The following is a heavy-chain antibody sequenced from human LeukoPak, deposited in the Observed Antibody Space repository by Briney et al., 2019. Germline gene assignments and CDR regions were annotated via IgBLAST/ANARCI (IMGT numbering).Heavy chain of an antibody. D-gene: IGHD2-15*01. Sequence: GGSLRLSCAASGFTFSSYAMSWVRQAPGKGLEWVSAISGSGGSAYYADSVKGRFTISRDNSKNTLYLQMNSLRAEDTAVYYCAKAGRIVVVVAAEVDYWGQGTLVTVSS. CDR3: AKAGRIVVVVAAEVDY. CDR2: ISGSGGSA. J-gene: IGHJ4*02. V-gene: IGHV3-23*01. CDR1: GFTFSSYA.